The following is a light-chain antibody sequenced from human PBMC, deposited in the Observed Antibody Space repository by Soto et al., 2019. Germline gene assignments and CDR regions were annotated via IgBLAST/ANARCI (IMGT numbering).Light chain of an antibody. V-gene: IGKV3-20*01. J-gene: IGKJ3*01. CDR2: GAS. CDR3: QQYGSSYT. Sequence: EIVLTQSPGTLSLSPGERATLSCRASQSVNNNYLAWYQQKPGQPPRLLIYGASSRAIGIPDRFSGGGSGXXXTXXIXRLEPEDFAVXXXQQYGSSYTFGPGTKVDIK. CDR1: QSVNNNY.